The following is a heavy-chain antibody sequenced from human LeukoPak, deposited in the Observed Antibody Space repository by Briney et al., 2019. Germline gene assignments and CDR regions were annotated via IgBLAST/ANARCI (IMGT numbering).Heavy chain of an antibody. CDR1: GFTFDVSA. V-gene: IGHV3-23*01. Sequence: GGSLRLSRAASGFTFDVSAMNWVRQAPGEGLEWVSASGNAGDTYYADSVKGRFTISRDNSKKMLFLQMTSLRAEDTAVYYCAKKTPGNYPYDYWGQGTLVTVSP. CDR2: SGNAGDT. CDR3: AKKTPGNYPYDY. J-gene: IGHJ4*02. D-gene: IGHD3-22*01.